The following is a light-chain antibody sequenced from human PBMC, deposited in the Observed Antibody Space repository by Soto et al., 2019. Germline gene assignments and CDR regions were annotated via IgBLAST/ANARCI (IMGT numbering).Light chain of an antibody. V-gene: IGKV3-20*01. J-gene: IGKJ1*01. CDR3: QQYGSSPWT. Sequence: EIVLTQSPGTLSLSPGGRATLSCRASQSVSSSLLAWYQQKPGQAPRLLIYGASIRATGIPGRFSGSGSGTDFSLTISRLEPEDFAVYFCQQYGSSPWTFGQGTKVEIK. CDR1: QSVSSSL. CDR2: GAS.